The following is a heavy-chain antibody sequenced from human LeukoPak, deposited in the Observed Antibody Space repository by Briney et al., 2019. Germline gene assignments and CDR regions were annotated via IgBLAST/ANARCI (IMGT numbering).Heavy chain of an antibody. CDR3: ARDPGIAVAGQGDY. CDR2: ISAYNGNT. J-gene: IGHJ4*02. Sequence: GASVKVSCKASGYTFTSYGISWVRQAPGQGLEWMGWISAYNGNTNYAQKLQGRVTMTTDTSTSTAYVELRSLRSDDTAVYYCARDPGIAVAGQGDYWGQGTLVTVSS. D-gene: IGHD6-19*01. V-gene: IGHV1-18*01. CDR1: GYTFTSYG.